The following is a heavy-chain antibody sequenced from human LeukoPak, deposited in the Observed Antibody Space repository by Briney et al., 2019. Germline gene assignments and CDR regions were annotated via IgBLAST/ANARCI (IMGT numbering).Heavy chain of an antibody. V-gene: IGHV4-31*03. CDR3: AGDPMLSPAFDI. J-gene: IGHJ3*02. CDR2: IYYSGST. CDR1: GGSISSGGYY. Sequence: SETLSLTCTVSGGSISSGGYYWSWIRQHPGKGLEWIGYIYYSGSTYYNPSLTSRVTLSVYTSKNQFSLKLIAVTAPDRAVYFCAGDPMLSPAFDIWGQGAMVTVSS. D-gene: IGHD2-8*01.